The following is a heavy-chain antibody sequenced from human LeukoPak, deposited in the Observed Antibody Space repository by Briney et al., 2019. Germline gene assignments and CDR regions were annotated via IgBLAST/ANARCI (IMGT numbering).Heavy chain of an antibody. Sequence: SETLSLTCSVSGASISSNYWTWIRQPPGKGLEWIGNIYYSGTTNYNPSFKSRVTISVDQSKKQFSLNLISVPAADTAVYFCALAHCSRTNCYDLDYFSYYMDVWGKGTTVTVSS. V-gene: IGHV4-59*01. CDR2: IYYSGTT. J-gene: IGHJ6*03. CDR3: ALAHCSRTNCYDLDYFSYYMDV. CDR1: GASISSNY. D-gene: IGHD2-2*01.